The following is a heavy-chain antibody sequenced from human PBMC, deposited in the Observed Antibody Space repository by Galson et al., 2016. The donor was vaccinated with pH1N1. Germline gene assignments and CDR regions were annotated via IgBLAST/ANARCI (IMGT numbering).Heavy chain of an antibody. D-gene: IGHD1-14*01. J-gene: IGHJ6*02. CDR1: GFTVSSHY. CDR2: IYSGGST. CDR3: ARHLTTADYFGMDV. Sequence: SLRLSCAASGFTVSSHYMSWLRQAPGKGLDWVSFIYSGGSTKYADSVKGRFTLSRDDSKNTVFLQMNSLRAEDTAVYYCARHLTTADYFGMDVRGQGITVTAS. V-gene: IGHV3-66*04.